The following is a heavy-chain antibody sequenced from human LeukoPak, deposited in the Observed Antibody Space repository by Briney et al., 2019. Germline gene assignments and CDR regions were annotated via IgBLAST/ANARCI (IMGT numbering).Heavy chain of an antibody. V-gene: IGHV4-30-4*08. CDR3: DRAPPGRTGVDY. D-gene: IGHD1-14*01. CDR1: GGSISRGDYY. Sequence: SQTLSLTCPVSGGSISRGDYYWSWIRQPTGKGLEWIGYIYYSGSTYYNPSLKSRVTISVDTSKNQFSLKRSSVTAADTAVYSCDRAPPGRTGVDYWGRGTLVTVSS. J-gene: IGHJ4*02. CDR2: IYYSGST.